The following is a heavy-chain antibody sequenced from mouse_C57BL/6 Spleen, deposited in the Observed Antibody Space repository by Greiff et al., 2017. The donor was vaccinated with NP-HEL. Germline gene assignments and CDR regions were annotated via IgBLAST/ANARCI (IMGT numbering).Heavy chain of an antibody. CDR3: ARIDSPYYDYDWFAY. V-gene: IGHV8-8*01. CDR2: IWWDDDK. CDR1: GFSLSTFGMG. J-gene: IGHJ3*01. D-gene: IGHD2-4*01. Sequence: QVTLKVSGPGILQPSQTLSLTCSFSGFSLSTFGMGVGWIRQPSGKGLEWLAHIWWDDDKYYNPALKSRLTISKDTSKNQVFLKIANVDTADTATYYCARIDSPYYDYDWFAYWGQGTLVTVSA.